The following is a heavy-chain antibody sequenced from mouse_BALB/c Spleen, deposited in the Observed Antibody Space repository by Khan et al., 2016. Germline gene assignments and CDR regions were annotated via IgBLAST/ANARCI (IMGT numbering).Heavy chain of an antibody. CDR2: ISYDGIN. Sequence: EVQLQESGPGLVKPSQSLSLTCSVTGYSITSGYYCNWIRQFPGNKLEWMGYISYDGINNYNPSLENRISVTRDTSKHQFFLKLISVTTEDTATXYCGSARYSGSSSNWYYDVWCAGITVTVS. J-gene: IGHJ1*01. CDR1: GYSITSGYY. CDR3: GSARYSGSSSNWYYDV. D-gene: IGHD1-1*01. V-gene: IGHV3-6*02.